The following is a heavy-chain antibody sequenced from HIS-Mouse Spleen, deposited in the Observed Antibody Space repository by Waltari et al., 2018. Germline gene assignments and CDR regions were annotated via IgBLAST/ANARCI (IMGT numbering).Heavy chain of an antibody. D-gene: IGHD3-3*01. CDR1: GGSISSYY. J-gene: IGHJ3*02. CDR2: SYTSGSN. Sequence: QVQLQESGPGLVKPSETLSLTCTVSGGSISSYYWSWIRQPAGKGLEWIGRSYTSGSNNYNPSLKSRVTMSVDTSKNQFSLKLSSVTAADTAVYYCARDFHDFWSGYYGGDKKHDAFDIWGQGTMVTVSS. V-gene: IGHV4-4*07. CDR3: ARDFHDFWSGYYGGDKKHDAFDI.